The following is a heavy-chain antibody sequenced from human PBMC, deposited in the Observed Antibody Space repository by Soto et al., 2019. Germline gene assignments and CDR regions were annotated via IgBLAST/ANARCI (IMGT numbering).Heavy chain of an antibody. D-gene: IGHD3-10*01. Sequence: GGSLRLSCAASGFTFSSYAMNWVRQAPGKGLEWVSAISASGNTTYYADSVKGRFTISRDNSKNTLYVQMNSLRAEDTAVYYCAKVAIRGVMRSGAFDYWGQGTLVTVSS. CDR2: ISASGNTT. CDR1: GFTFSSYA. V-gene: IGHV3-23*01. J-gene: IGHJ4*02. CDR3: AKVAIRGVMRSGAFDY.